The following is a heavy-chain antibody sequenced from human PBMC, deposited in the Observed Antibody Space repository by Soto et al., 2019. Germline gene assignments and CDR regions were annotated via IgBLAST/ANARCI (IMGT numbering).Heavy chain of an antibody. CDR3: ARTLYSYYFDY. J-gene: IGHJ4*02. V-gene: IGHV4-59*08. CDR1: GGSISSYY. Sequence: SETLSLTCTVSGGSISSYYWSWIRQPPGKGLEWIGYIYYSGSTNYNPSLKSRVTISVDTSKNQFSLKLSSVTAADTAVYYWARTLYSYYFDYWGQGTLVTVSS. D-gene: IGHD2-15*01. CDR2: IYYSGST.